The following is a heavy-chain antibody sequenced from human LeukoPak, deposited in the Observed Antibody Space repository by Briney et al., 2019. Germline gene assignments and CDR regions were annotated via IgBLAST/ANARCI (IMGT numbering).Heavy chain of an antibody. V-gene: IGHV4-59*01. D-gene: IGHD6-19*01. Sequence: SETLSLTCTVPGGSISSYYWSWIRQPPGKGLGWIGYIYSSGSTNYNPSLKSRVTISVDTSKNQFSLKLSSVTAADTAVYYCARGVYSSAWSYDYWGQGTLVTVSS. CDR2: IYSSGST. CDR3: ARGVYSSAWSYDY. J-gene: IGHJ4*02. CDR1: GGSISSYY.